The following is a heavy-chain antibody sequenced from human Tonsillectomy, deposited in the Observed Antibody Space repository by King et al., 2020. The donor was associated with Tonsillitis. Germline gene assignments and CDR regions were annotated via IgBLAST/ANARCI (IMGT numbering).Heavy chain of an antibody. Sequence: VTLKESGPALVKPTQTLTLTCTFSGFSLSTSGMCVSWIRQPPGKALEWLALIDWDDDKYYSTSLKTRLTISKDTSKNQVVLTMTNMDPVDKATYYCARGAYYCSATSCYPNWFDPWGQGTLVTVSS. D-gene: IGHD2-2*01. J-gene: IGHJ5*02. CDR2: IDWDDDK. CDR1: GFSLSTSGMC. V-gene: IGHV2-70*01. CDR3: ARGAYYCSATSCYPNWFDP.